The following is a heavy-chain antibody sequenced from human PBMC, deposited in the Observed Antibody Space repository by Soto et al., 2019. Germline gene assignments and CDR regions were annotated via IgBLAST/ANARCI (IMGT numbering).Heavy chain of an antibody. CDR2: IYHSGST. D-gene: IGHD4-17*01. V-gene: IGHV4-4*02. J-gene: IGHJ3*02. CDR1: GGSISSSNW. Sequence: SETLSLTCAVSGGSISSSNWWSWVRQPPGKGLEWIGEIYHSGSTNYNPSLKSRVTISADPSKSQFSLKLSSVTAADTAVYYCARQNGDADAFDIWGQGTMVT. CDR3: ARQNGDADAFDI.